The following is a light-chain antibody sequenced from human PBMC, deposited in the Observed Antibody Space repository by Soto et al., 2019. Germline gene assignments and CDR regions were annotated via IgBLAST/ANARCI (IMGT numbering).Light chain of an antibody. CDR3: QSYDSSLSVLYV. V-gene: IGLV1-40*01. J-gene: IGLJ1*01. CDR1: SSNIGAGYD. CDR2: GNS. Sequence: QSALTQPPSVSGAPGQRVTISCTGSSSNIGAGYDVHWYQQLPGTAPKLLIYGNSNRPSGVPDRFSGSKSGTSASLAITVLQAEDEADYYCQSYDSSLSVLYVFGTGTKVTVL.